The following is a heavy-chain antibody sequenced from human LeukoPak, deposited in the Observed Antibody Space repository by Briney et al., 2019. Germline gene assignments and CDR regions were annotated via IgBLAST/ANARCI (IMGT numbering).Heavy chain of an antibody. V-gene: IGHV3-23*01. D-gene: IGHD3-10*01. J-gene: IGHJ6*02. CDR1: GFTFSTYV. CDR2: ITAGGSST. CDR3: AKTLSYYDYCMDV. Sequence: GGSLRLSCAASGFTFSTYVMNWVRQAPGKGLEWVSGITAGGSSTHYADSVKGRFTISRDNSKNTLYLQMDSLRAEDTAVYYCAKTLSYYDYCMDVWGQGTTVTVSS.